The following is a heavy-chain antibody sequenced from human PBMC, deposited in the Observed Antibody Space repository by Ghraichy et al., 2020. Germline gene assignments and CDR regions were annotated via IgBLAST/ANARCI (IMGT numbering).Heavy chain of an antibody. CDR1: GGSISSYY. CDR2: IYYSGST. CDR3: ARHIAVADPLGFDY. V-gene: IGHV4-59*08. D-gene: IGHD6-19*01. Sequence: SQTLSLTCTVSGGSISSYYWSWIRQPPGKGLEWIGYIYYSGSTNYNPSLKSRVTISVDTSKNQFSLKLSSVTAADTAVYYCARHIAVADPLGFDYWGQGTLVTVSS. J-gene: IGHJ4*02.